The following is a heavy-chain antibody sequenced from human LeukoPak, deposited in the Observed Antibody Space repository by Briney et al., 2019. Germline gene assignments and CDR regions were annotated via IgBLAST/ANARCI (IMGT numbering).Heavy chain of an antibody. CDR1: GGSFSGYY. CDR3: ARKSILVAGRKPYDY. CDR2: IDHSGRT. V-gene: IGHV4-34*01. D-gene: IGHD6-13*01. Sequence: SETLSLTCAVYGGSFSGYYWSWIRQPPGKGLEWIGEIDHSGRTNSNASPKSRVTISVDTSKNQFSLRLRFVTAADTAVYYCARKSILVAGRKPYDYWDQGALVTVSS. J-gene: IGHJ4*02.